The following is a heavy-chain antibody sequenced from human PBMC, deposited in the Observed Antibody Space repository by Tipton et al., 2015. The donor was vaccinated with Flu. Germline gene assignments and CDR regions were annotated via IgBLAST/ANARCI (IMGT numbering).Heavy chain of an antibody. Sequence: QLVQSGGGLVKPGGSLRLSCAASRFTFSDYYMSWIRQTPGKGLEWVSYISNSGSTIYYADSVKGRFTISRDNAKNALYLQMNSLRAEDTAVYYCARDRSWSRVFDYWGQGTLVTVSS. D-gene: IGHD6-13*01. CDR3: ARDRSWSRVFDY. CDR1: RFTFSDYY. V-gene: IGHV3-11*01. CDR2: ISNSGSTI. J-gene: IGHJ4*02.